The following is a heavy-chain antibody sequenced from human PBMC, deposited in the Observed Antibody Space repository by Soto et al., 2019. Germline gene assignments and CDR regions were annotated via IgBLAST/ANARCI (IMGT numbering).Heavy chain of an antibody. D-gene: IGHD2-2*01. Sequence: GGSLRLSCAASGFTFSSYAMSWVRQAPGKGLEWVSAISGSGGSTYYAESVKGRFTISRDNSKNTQYLQMNSLRAEDTAVYYCANSIYCSSTSCYGPTYFDYWGQGTLVTVSS. CDR3: ANSIYCSSTSCYGPTYFDY. CDR1: GFTFSSYA. CDR2: ISGSGGST. J-gene: IGHJ4*02. V-gene: IGHV3-23*01.